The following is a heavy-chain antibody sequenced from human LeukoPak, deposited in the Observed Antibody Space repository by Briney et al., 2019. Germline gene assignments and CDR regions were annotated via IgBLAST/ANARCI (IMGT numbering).Heavy chain of an antibody. Sequence: GGSLRLSCAASGFTFSSYAMSWVRQAPGKGLEWVSAISGSGGSTYYADSVKGRFTISRDNSKNTLYLQMNSLRAEDTAVYYCANDYFPAYGNYFDCWGQGTLVTVSS. J-gene: IGHJ4*02. CDR1: GFTFSSYA. CDR3: ANDYFPAYGNYFDC. D-gene: IGHD3-16*01. CDR2: ISGSGGST. V-gene: IGHV3-23*01.